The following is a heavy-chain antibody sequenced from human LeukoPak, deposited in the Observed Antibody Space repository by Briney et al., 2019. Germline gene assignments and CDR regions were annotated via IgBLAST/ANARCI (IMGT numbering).Heavy chain of an antibody. D-gene: IGHD3-9*01. Sequence: GGSLRLSCIASGFTFGDYPMSWVRQAPGKGLEWVSFIRIKRYSGTTEYAASVKGRFTMSRDDSNSIAYLQMDSLTTDDTAVYYCTRGVPNDVLTVRSGYFDYWGQGTLVTVSS. CDR1: GFTFGDYP. J-gene: IGHJ4*02. CDR2: IRIKRYSGTT. V-gene: IGHV3-49*04. CDR3: TRGVPNDVLTVRSGYFDY.